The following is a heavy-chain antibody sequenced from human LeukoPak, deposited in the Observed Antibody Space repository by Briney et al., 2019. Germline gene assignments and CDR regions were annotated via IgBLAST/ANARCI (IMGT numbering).Heavy chain of an antibody. D-gene: IGHD6-6*01. CDR3: AKGGSSSYYYYYYMDV. V-gene: IGHV3-48*03. J-gene: IGHJ6*03. Sequence: GGSLRLSCATSGFTFSSYEMNWVRQAPGKGLEWVSHISSSGSTIYYADSVKGRFTISRDNSKNTLYLQMNSLRAEDTAVYYCAKGGSSSYYYYYYMDVWGKGTTVTVSS. CDR2: ISSSGSTI. CDR1: GFTFSSYE.